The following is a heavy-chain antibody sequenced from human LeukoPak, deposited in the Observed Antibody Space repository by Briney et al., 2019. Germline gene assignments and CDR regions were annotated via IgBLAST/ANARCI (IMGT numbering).Heavy chain of an antibody. CDR2: ISAYNGNT. V-gene: IGHV1-18*01. CDR1: GGTFSSYA. Sequence: ASVKVSCKASGGTFSSYAISWVRQAPGQGLEWMGWISAYNGNTNYAQKLQGRVTMTTDTSTSTAYMELSRLRSDDTAVYYCARGQQWLEAFDYWGLGTLVTVSS. J-gene: IGHJ4*02. D-gene: IGHD6-19*01. CDR3: ARGQQWLEAFDY.